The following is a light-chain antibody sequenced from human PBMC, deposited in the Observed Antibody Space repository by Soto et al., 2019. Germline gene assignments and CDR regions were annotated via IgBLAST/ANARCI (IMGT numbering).Light chain of an antibody. CDR2: EGS. V-gene: IGLV2-23*01. CDR1: SSDVGNYNL. Sequence: QSVLTHPPSASGSPGQSITISCTGTSSDVGNYNLVSWYQQHPGKAPKLMIYEGSKRPSGVSNRFSGSKSGNTASLTISILQAEDEADYYCCSYAGSSTYVFGTGTKVT. J-gene: IGLJ1*01. CDR3: CSYAGSSTYV.